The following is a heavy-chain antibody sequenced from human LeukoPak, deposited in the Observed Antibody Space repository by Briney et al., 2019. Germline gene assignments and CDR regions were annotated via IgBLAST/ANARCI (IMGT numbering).Heavy chain of an antibody. D-gene: IGHD3-10*01. J-gene: IGHJ5*02. CDR2: IYYSGST. CDR3: ARHFMVRGVIKSLYNWFDP. CDR1: GGSISSYY. Sequence: SSETLSLTCTVSGGSISSYYWSWIRQPPGKGLEWIGYIYYSGSTNYNPSLKSRVTISVDTSKNQFSLKLSSVTAADTAVYYCARHFMVRGVIKSLYNWFDPWGQGTLVTVSS. V-gene: IGHV4-59*01.